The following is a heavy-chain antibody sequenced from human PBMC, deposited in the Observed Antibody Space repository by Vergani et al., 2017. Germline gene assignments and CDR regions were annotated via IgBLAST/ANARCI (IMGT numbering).Heavy chain of an antibody. J-gene: IGHJ4*02. D-gene: IGHD6-6*01. CDR1: GGTFSSYA. V-gene: IGHV1-69*12. CDR2: IIPIFGTA. Sequence: QVQLVQSGAEVKKPGSSVKVFCKASGGTFSSYAISWVRQAPGQGLEWMGGIIPIFGTANYAQKFQGRVTITADESTSTAYMELSSLRSEDTAVYYCARNLDPSIAASLTQPFDYWGQGTLVTVSS. CDR3: ARNLDPSIAASLTQPFDY.